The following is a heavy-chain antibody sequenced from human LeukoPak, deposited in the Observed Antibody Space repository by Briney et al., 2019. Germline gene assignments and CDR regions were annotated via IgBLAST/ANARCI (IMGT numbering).Heavy chain of an antibody. D-gene: IGHD3-10*01. CDR1: GFTFSSYS. CDR3: AKDLRLWFGELIA. CDR2: ITSGSSFI. Sequence: GGSLRLSCAASGFTFSSYSMNWVRQAPGKGLEWVSSITSGSSFIYYADSVKGRFTISRDNAKNSLYLQMNSLRAEDTAVYYCAKDLRLWFGELIAWGKGTTVTVSS. J-gene: IGHJ6*04. V-gene: IGHV3-21*04.